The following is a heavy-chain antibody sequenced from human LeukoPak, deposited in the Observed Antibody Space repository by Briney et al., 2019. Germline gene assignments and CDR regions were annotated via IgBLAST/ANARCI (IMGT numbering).Heavy chain of an antibody. CDR1: GFTFSSYS. J-gene: IGHJ4*02. CDR3: ARVMGRYCSSTSCYVDY. Sequence: PGGSLRLSCAASGFTFSSYSMNWVRHAPGKGLEWVSYITFSSSIIYYADSVKGRFTISRDNAKNSLYLQMNSLRAEDTAVYYCARVMGRYCSSTSCYVDYWGQGTLVTVSS. D-gene: IGHD2-2*01. V-gene: IGHV3-48*01. CDR2: ITFSSSII.